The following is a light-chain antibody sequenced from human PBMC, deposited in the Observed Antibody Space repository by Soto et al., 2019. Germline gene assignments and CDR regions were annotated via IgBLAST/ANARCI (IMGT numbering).Light chain of an antibody. V-gene: IGKV3-11*01. CDR3: QQRSNWPLT. CDR1: QSISSY. J-gene: IGKJ5*01. CDR2: DAS. Sequence: EIVLTHSQPTLSLSPRERATLSFRASQSISSYLAWYQQKLGQAPRLLIYDASNRATGVPARFSGSGSGTDFTLTISSLEPEDFAVYYCQQRSNWPLTFGQGTRLEI.